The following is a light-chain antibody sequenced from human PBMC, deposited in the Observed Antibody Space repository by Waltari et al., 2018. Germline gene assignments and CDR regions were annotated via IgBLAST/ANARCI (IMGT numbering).Light chain of an antibody. J-gene: IGLJ3*02. V-gene: IGLV3-1*01. Sequence: SSELTQPPSVSLSPGQTASIRCPGDILGTKYVSWYQLKPGQSPLLVIYQDIYRPSGIPERFSGSKSGNTATLAISGTQAMDDADYYCQALGSNRWVFGGGTKLTVL. CDR2: QDI. CDR3: QALGSNRWV. CDR1: ILGTKY.